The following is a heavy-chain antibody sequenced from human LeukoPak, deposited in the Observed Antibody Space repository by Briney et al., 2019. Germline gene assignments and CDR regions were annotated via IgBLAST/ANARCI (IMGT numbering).Heavy chain of an antibody. J-gene: IGHJ5*02. CDR3: ARMSTAKYDVWSGYYTASWFDP. CDR2: MNYIVAT. D-gene: IGHD3-3*01. Sequence: SETLSLTCTVSGDSVSSTEYYWSWVRQAPGKGPEFIGYMNYIVATYYNPSLRSRLTISGDSSKNQFSLRLKSVTAADTAVYYCARMSTAKYDVWSGYYTASWFDPWGQGALVTVSS. CDR1: GDSVSSTEYY. V-gene: IGHV4-30-4*08.